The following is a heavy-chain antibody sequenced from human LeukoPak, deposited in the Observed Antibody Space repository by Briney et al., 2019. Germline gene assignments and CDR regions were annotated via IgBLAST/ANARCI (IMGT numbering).Heavy chain of an antibody. CDR1: GGSISSYY. Sequence: SETLSLTCTVSGGSISSYYWSWIRQPPGKGLEWIGYIYYSGSTNYNPSLKSRVTISVDTSKNQFSLKLSSVTAADTAVYYCARGRGIAVAGYYYYYMDVWGKGTTVTISS. D-gene: IGHD6-19*01. CDR2: IYYSGST. J-gene: IGHJ6*03. V-gene: IGHV4-59*01. CDR3: ARGRGIAVAGYYYYYMDV.